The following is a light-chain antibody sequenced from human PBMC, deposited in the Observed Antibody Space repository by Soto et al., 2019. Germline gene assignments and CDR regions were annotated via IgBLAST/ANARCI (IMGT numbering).Light chain of an antibody. CDR1: QSISSY. V-gene: IGKV1-39*01. CDR3: QQSYSTPHALT. Sequence: DIQMTQPPSSLSASVGDRVSITCRASQSISSYLNWYQQKPGKAPKLLIYAASSLQSGVPSRFSGSGSGTDFTLPISSLQPEDFATYYCQQSYSTPHALTFGGGTKVEIK. CDR2: AAS. J-gene: IGKJ4*01.